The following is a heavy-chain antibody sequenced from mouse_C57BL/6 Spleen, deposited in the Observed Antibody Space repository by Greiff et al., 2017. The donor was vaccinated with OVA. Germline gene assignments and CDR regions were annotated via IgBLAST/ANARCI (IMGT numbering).Heavy chain of an antibody. Sequence: VKVVESGAELVKPGASVKISCKASGYAFSSYWMNWVKQRPGKGLEWIGQIYPGDGDTNYNGKFKGKATLTADKSSSTAYMQLSSLTSEDSAVYFCARSYYGSSYNYYAMDYWGQGTSVTVSS. D-gene: IGHD1-1*01. CDR3: ARSYYGSSYNYYAMDY. V-gene: IGHV1-80*01. CDR1: GYAFSSYW. J-gene: IGHJ4*01. CDR2: IYPGDGDT.